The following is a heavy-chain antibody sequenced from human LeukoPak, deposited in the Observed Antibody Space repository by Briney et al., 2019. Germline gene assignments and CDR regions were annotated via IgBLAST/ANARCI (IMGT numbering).Heavy chain of an antibody. D-gene: IGHD2-2*01. CDR2: ISSSSTTI. V-gene: IGHV3-48*02. J-gene: IGHJ4*02. CDR1: GFTFNTYS. CDR3: ASSRDQIDY. Sequence: GGSLRLSCAASGFTFNTYSMNWVRQAPGKGLEWVSYISSSSTTIYYADSVKGRFTISRDNAKNSLYLQMNSLRDEDTAVYYCASSRDQIDYWGQGTLVTVSS.